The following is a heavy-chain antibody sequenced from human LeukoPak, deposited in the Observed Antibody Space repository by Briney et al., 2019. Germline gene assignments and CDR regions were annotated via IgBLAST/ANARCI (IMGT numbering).Heavy chain of an antibody. CDR2: ISAYNGNT. CDR1: GYTFTSYG. CDR3: ARGAYCSGGSCYSEWYFDL. D-gene: IGHD2-15*01. Sequence: ASVKVSCKASGYTFTSYGISWVRQAPGQGLEWMGWISAYNGNTNYAQKLQGRVTMTTDTSTSTAYMELSSLRSEDTAVYYCARGAYCSGGSCYSEWYFDLWGRGTLVTVSS. J-gene: IGHJ2*01. V-gene: IGHV1-18*01.